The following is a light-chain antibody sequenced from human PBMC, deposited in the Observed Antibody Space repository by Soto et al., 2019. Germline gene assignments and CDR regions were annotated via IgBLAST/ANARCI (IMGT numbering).Light chain of an antibody. CDR2: AAS. V-gene: IGKV3-20*01. CDR3: QLYGSSPPRYT. CDR1: QSVSSNY. Sequence: EIVLTQSPGTLYLSPGERATLPCRASQSVSSNYLAWYQQKRGQAPRLLIYAASARATGIPDRFSGSGSGTDFTLTISRLEPEDFAVYFCQLYGSSPPRYTFAQGTKVDIK. J-gene: IGKJ2*01.